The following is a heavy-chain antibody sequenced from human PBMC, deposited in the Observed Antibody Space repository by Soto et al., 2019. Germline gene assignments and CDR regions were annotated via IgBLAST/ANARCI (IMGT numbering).Heavy chain of an antibody. J-gene: IGHJ5*02. Sequence: GESLKISCTGFGYTFTTFWISWVRQMPGRGLEWMGRIDPRDSYTNYSPSFQGHVTISADKSISTAYLRWGSLKASDTAMYYCARLYCSSSTCDSWFDPWGQGTLVTVSS. CDR1: GYTFTTFW. V-gene: IGHV5-10-1*01. CDR2: IDPRDSYT. CDR3: ARLYCSSSTCDSWFDP. D-gene: IGHD2-2*01.